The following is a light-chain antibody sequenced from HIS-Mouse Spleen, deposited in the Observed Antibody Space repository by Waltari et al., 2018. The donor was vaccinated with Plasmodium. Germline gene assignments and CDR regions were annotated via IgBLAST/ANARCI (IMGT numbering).Light chain of an antibody. V-gene: IGKV4-1*01. CDR1: QSVLYSSNNNNY. CDR2: WAS. J-gene: IGKJ2*01. Sequence: DIVMTQSPDSLAVSLGERATIHCKSSQSVLYSSNNNNYLAWYQQKPGQPPKLLIYWASTRESGVPDRVSGGGSGTGFTLTISSLQAEDVAVYYCQQYYSTPYTFGQGTKLEIK. CDR3: QQYYSTPYT.